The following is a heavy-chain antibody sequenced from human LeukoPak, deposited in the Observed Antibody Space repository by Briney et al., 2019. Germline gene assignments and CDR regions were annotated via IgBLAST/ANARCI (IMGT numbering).Heavy chain of an antibody. Sequence: GGSLRLSCAASGFTFSSYSMNWVRQAPGKRLEGVSSLSSSSSYIYYADSVKGRFTISRDNAKNSLYLQMNSLRAEDTAVYYCARDPNYARWGQGTLVTVSS. J-gene: IGHJ4*02. D-gene: IGHD4/OR15-4a*01. CDR2: LSSSSSYI. V-gene: IGHV3-21*01. CDR1: GFTFSSYS. CDR3: ARDPNYAR.